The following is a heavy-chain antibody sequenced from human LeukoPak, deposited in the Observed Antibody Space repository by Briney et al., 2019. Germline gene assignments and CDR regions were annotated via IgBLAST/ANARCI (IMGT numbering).Heavy chain of an antibody. CDR2: ISGINSGSSYI. D-gene: IGHD4-17*01. J-gene: IGHJ6*02. CDR3: ARDTRTYGDYGGYYYYGMDV. Sequence: GGSLRLSCTTSGFSFSSYSTNWVRQAPGQGLEWVSSISGINSGSSYIYYADSVKGRFTISRDNAKNSLYLQMNNLRAEDTAVYYCARDTRTYGDYGGYYYYGMDVWGQGTTVTVSS. V-gene: IGHV3-21*01. CDR1: GFSFSSYS.